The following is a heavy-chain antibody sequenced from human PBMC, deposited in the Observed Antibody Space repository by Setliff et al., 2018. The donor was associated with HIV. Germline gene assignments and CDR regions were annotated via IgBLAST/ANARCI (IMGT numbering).Heavy chain of an antibody. J-gene: IGHJ5*02. CDR3: ARDIPVPAINSGRIKNWFDP. CDR2: INPKSDGT. D-gene: IGHD6-19*01. V-gene: IGHV1-2*04. Sequence: ASVKVSCKASGYSFTDYYIHWVRQAPGQGLEWMGWINPKSDGTNYAQKFQGWITMTRDTSISTAYMELSRLRSDDTAVYYCARDIPVPAINSGRIKNWFDPWGEGTLVTVSS. CDR1: GYSFTDYY.